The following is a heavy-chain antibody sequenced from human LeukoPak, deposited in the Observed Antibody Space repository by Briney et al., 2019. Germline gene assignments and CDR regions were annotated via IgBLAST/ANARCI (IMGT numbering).Heavy chain of an antibody. D-gene: IGHD1-7*01. CDR3: ASLANWNYVY. Sequence: SETLSLTCTVSGGSNSSYSWSWIRQPPGKGLEWIGYIYYSGSTNYNPSLKSRVTMSVDTSKNQFSLKLNSVTAADTAVYYCASLANWNYVYWGQGTLVTVSS. J-gene: IGHJ4*02. CDR1: GGSNSSYS. V-gene: IGHV4-59*01. CDR2: IYYSGST.